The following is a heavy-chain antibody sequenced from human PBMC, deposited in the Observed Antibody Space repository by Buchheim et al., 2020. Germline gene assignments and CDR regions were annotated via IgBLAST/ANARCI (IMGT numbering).Heavy chain of an antibody. V-gene: IGHV3-30*18. D-gene: IGHD3-10*01. Sequence: QVQLVESGGGVVQPGRSLRLSCAASGFTSSSYGMHWVRQAPGKGLEWVAVISYDGSNKYYADSVKGRFTISRDNSKNTLYLQMNSLRAEDTAVYYCAKAMVRGINYYYGMDVWGQGTT. CDR3: AKAMVRGINYYYGMDV. CDR2: ISYDGSNK. CDR1: GFTSSSYG. J-gene: IGHJ6*02.